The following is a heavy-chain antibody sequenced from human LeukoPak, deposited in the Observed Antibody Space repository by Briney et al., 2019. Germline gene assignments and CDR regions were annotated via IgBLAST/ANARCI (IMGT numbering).Heavy chain of an antibody. J-gene: IGHJ4*02. CDR3: ARLPYYYGSGSFSYYFDY. CDR1: GYGFTSYW. V-gene: IGHV5-51*01. D-gene: IGHD3-10*01. Sequence: GESLKISCKGSGYGFTSYWIGWVRQMPGKGLEWMGIIYPGDSDTRYSPSFQGQVTISADKSISTAYLQWSSLQASDTAMYYCARLPYYYGSGSFSYYFDYWGQGTLVTVSS. CDR2: IYPGDSDT.